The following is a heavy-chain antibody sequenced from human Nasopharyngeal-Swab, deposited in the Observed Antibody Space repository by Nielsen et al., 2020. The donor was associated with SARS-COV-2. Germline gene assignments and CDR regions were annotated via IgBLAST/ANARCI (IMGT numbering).Heavy chain of an antibody. J-gene: IGHJ4*02. CDR3: ARADIGPYYDYVWGSYNY. V-gene: IGHV3-21*01. Sequence: WIRQPPGKGLEWVSSISSSSSYIYYADSVKGRFTISRDNAKNSLYLQMNSLRAEDTAVYYCARADIGPYYDYVWGSYNYWGQGTLVTVSS. CDR2: ISSSSSYI. D-gene: IGHD3-16*01.